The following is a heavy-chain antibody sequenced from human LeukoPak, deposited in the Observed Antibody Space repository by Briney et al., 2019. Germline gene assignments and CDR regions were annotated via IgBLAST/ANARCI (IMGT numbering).Heavy chain of an antibody. Sequence: SETLSLTCTVSGGSISSSSYYWGWIRQPPGKGLEWIGSIYYSGSTYYNPSLKSRVTISVDTSKNQFSLKLTSVSAADTAVYYCARGTTSGSSWYLNWFDTWGQGTLVTVSS. CDR1: GGSISSSSYY. V-gene: IGHV4-39*07. D-gene: IGHD6-13*01. J-gene: IGHJ5*02. CDR2: IYYSGST. CDR3: ARGTTSGSSWYLNWFDT.